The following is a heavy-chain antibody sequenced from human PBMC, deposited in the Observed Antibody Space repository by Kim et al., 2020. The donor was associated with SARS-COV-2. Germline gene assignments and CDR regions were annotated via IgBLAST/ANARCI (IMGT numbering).Heavy chain of an antibody. V-gene: IGHV3-7*01. J-gene: IGHJ6*02. CDR3: ARDTTKTVTTGGTYHYYYYGLDV. D-gene: IGHD4-17*01. CDR2: IKQDGSEK. CDR1: GFTFSSYW. Sequence: WGSLRLSCAASGFTFSSYWMSWVRQAPGKGLEWVANIKQDGSEKYYVDSVKGRFTISRDNAKNSLYLQMNSLRAEDTAVYHCARDTTKTVTTGGTYHYYYYGLDVWGQGTTVTVSS.